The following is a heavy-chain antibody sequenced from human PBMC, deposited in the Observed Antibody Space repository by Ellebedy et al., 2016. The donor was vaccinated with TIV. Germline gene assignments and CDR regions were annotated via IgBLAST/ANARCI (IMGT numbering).Heavy chain of an antibody. D-gene: IGHD6-19*01. V-gene: IGHV3-30*02. Sequence: GESLKISCVASGFSFSNYGMHWVRQAPGKGLEWVAFKRFDGRNDYNGASVQGRFSISRDVSMNTLFLQMNRLRAEDTAMYYCTRETNPSPGAVAGTGFDCWGQGALVIVSS. J-gene: IGHJ4*02. CDR1: GFSFSNYG. CDR2: KRFDGRND. CDR3: TRETNPSPGAVAGTGFDC.